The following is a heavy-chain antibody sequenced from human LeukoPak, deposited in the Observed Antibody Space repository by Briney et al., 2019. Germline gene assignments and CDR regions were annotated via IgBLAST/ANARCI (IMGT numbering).Heavy chain of an antibody. D-gene: IGHD3-10*01. CDR1: GYTFTGYY. J-gene: IGHJ4*02. CDR3: ARETNYYGSGNFDY. Sequence: ASVKVSCKASGYTFTGYYMHWVRQAPGQGLEWMRWINPNSGGTNYAQKFQGWVTMTRDTSISTAYMELSRLRSDDTAVYYCARETNYYGSGNFDYWGQGTLVTVSS. CDR2: INPNSGGT. V-gene: IGHV1-2*04.